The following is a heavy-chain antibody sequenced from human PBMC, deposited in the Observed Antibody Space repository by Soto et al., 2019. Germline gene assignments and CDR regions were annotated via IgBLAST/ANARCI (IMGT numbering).Heavy chain of an antibody. J-gene: IGHJ4*02. V-gene: IGHV1-69*12. CDR3: VRVVAIPGYPDN. CDR2: IVPIVDTS. D-gene: IGHD5-12*01. CDR1: GGTFSSYA. Sequence: QVQLVQSGAEVRQPASSVKVSSKTSGGTFSSYAISWVRQATGQGLEWMAGIVPIVDTSTYAQKFQGRVTITADESTSTVYMELSSLRSDDTAVYYCVRVVAIPGYPDNWGQGTLVTVSS.